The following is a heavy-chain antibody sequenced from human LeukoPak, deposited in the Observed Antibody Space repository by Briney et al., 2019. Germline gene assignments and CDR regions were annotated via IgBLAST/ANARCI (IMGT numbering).Heavy chain of an antibody. V-gene: IGHV4-59*03. CDR1: GGSISPYY. CDR3: AGAETLAAIYLDF. D-gene: IGHD6-25*01. CDR2: IFHSGIT. J-gene: IGHJ4*02. Sequence: PSETLSLTCSVSGGSISPYYWSWFRQPPGKGLEWIGYIFHSGITTYNPSLKSRVTISLDSSKNQFFLRLTSVTAADTAMYYCAGAETLAAIYLDFWGQGSLVTVSS.